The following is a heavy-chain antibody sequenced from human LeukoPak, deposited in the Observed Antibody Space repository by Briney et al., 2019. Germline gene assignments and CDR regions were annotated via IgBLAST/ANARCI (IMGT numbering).Heavy chain of an antibody. CDR3: ARCRGEWNYYHYGMDV. D-gene: IGHD2-15*01. Sequence: GGSLRLSCADSGFTFSRYAMQWVRQAPGKGLEWVAIISYDGSNKYYGDSVKGRFTISRDNSKNTLYLQMNSLRAEDAAVYYCARCRGEWNYYHYGMDVWGQGTTVTVSS. V-gene: IGHV3-30-3*01. CDR1: GFTFSRYA. J-gene: IGHJ6*02. CDR2: ISYDGSNK.